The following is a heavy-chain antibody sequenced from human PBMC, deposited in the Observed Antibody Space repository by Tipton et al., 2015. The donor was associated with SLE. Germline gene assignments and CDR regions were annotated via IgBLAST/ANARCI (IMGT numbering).Heavy chain of an antibody. V-gene: IGHV4-4*02. Sequence: TLSLTCAVSGGSISSSNWWSWVRQPPGKGLEWIGEIYHSGSTNYNPSLKSRVTISVDKSKNQFSLKLSSVTAADTAVYYCARLREGDYDFGSGHDRRWFDPWGQGTLVTVSS. CDR1: GGSISSSNW. CDR2: IYHSGST. CDR3: ARLREGDYDFGSGHDRRWFDP. D-gene: IGHD3-3*01. J-gene: IGHJ5*02.